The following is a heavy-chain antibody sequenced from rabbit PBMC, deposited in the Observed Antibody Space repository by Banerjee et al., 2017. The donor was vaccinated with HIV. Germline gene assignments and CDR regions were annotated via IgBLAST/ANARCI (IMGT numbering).Heavy chain of an antibody. CDR3: ARGLIGSGDYGDNNL. Sequence: QEQLVESGGGLVKPEGSLKLSCTASGFSFSNKAVMCWVRQAPGKGLEWIGYIDPVFGSAYYASWVNGRFSISRENTQNTVSLQLNSLTAADTATYFCARGLIGSGDYGDNNLWGQGTLGHRL. CDR2: IDPVFGSA. V-gene: IGHV1S47*01. CDR1: GFSFSNKA. D-gene: IGHD2-1*01. J-gene: IGHJ4*01.